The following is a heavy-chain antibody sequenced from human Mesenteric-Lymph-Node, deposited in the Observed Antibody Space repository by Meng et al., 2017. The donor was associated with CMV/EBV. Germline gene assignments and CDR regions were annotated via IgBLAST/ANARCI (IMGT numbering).Heavy chain of an antibody. J-gene: IGHJ4*02. Sequence: SETLSLTCTVSGYSISSGYYWGWIRQPPGKGLEWIGSIYHSGSTYYNPSLKSRVTISVDTSKNQFSLKLSSVTAADTAVYYCARAWYSSSRGDYWGQGTLVTVSS. CDR1: GYSISSGYY. CDR2: IYHSGST. D-gene: IGHD6-13*01. CDR3: ARAWYSSSRGDY. V-gene: IGHV4-38-2*02.